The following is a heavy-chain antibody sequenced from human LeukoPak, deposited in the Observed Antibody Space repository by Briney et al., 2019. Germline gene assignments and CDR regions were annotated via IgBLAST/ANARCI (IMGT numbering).Heavy chain of an antibody. J-gene: IGHJ4*02. CDR2: ISGSGGST. CDR1: GFPFSSYA. CDR3: AKGTWDDFH. Sequence: GGSLRLSCAASGFPFSSYAMSWVRQTPGKGLEWVSAISGSGGSTSYADSVKGRFTISRDNSKNTQYLQMNSLRAEDTAVYYCAKGTWDDFHWGQGTLVTVSS. D-gene: IGHD3-3*01. V-gene: IGHV3-23*01.